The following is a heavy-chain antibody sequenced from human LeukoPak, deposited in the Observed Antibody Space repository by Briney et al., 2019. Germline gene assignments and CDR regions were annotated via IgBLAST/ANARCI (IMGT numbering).Heavy chain of an antibody. J-gene: IGHJ1*01. CDR2: INPSASST. D-gene: IGHD6-6*01. CDR1: GYTFTTYY. CDR3: ARGRSIAVRPGYFQY. V-gene: IGHV1-46*01. Sequence: ASVKVSCKASGYTFTTYYMHWVRQAPGQGLEWMGIINPSASSTSYAQKFQGRVTMTRDTSTSTVYMELSSLTSEDTAVYYCARGRSIAVRPGYFQYWGQGTLVTVSS.